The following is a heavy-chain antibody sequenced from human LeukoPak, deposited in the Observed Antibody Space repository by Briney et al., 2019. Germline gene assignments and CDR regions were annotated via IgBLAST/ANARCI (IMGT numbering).Heavy chain of an antibody. CDR1: GFTFSSYG. Sequence: GGSLRLSCAASGFTFSSYGMSWVRQAPGKGLEWVSAISGSGGSTYYADSVKGRFTISRDNSKNTLYLQMNSLRAEDTAVYYCAKPNYYDSSAPSPLFDYWGREPWSPSPQ. V-gene: IGHV3-23*01. CDR2: ISGSGGST. D-gene: IGHD3-22*01. CDR3: AKPNYYDSSAPSPLFDY. J-gene: IGHJ4*02.